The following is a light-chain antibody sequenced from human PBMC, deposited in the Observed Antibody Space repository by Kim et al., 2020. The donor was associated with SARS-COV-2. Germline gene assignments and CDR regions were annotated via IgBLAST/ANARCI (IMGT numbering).Light chain of an antibody. CDR2: EDK. V-gene: IGLV6-57*02. CDR3: QSYDGSTWV. J-gene: IGLJ3*02. Sequence: GTTVTISCTGGGGILAHTYVQWYQQRPGSAPTAVIYEDKERPSGVPDRFSGSIDSSSNSASLTISGLKTEDEADYYCQSYDGSTWVFGGGTQLTVL. CDR1: GGILAHTY.